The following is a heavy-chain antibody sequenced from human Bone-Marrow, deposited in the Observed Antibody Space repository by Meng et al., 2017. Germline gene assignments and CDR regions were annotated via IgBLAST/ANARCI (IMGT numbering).Heavy chain of an antibody. Sequence: GGSLRLSCAASGITFSSYSMHGVRQAPGKGLEWVSSISSSSSYIYYADSVKGRFTISRDNAKNSLYLQMNSLRAEDTAVYYCARDRGSTYYDYVWGVREWYYFDYWGQGALVTVSS. CDR2: ISSSSSYI. CDR3: ARDRGSTYYDYVWGVREWYYFDY. CDR1: GITFSSYS. V-gene: IGHV3-21*01. J-gene: IGHJ4*02. D-gene: IGHD3-16*01.